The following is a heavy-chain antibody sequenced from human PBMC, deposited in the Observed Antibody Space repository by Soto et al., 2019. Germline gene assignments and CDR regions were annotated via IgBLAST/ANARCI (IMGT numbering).Heavy chain of an antibody. D-gene: IGHD4-17*01. V-gene: IGHV4-4*02. CDR2: IFHSGST. Sequence: TSETLSLTCAVSGGSIRSNNWWSWVRQPPGKGLEWIGEIFHSGSTNYNPSLKTRVTISVDKSKNQFSLKLSSVTAADTAVYYCASGLVTTLHYWGQGTLVTVSS. CDR1: GGSIRSNNW. CDR3: ASGLVTTLHY. J-gene: IGHJ4*02.